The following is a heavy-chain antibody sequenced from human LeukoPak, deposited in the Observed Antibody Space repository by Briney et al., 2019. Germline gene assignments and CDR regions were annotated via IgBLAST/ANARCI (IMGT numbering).Heavy chain of an antibody. Sequence: SETLSLTCAVYGGSFSGYYCSWIRQPPGKGLEWIGEINHSGSTNYNPSLKSRVTISVDTSKNQFSLKLSSVTAADTAVYYCARSAIWPIAARRYYFDYWGQGTLVTVSS. CDR1: GGSFSGYY. J-gene: IGHJ4*02. CDR3: ARSAIWPIAARRYYFDY. V-gene: IGHV4-34*01. CDR2: INHSGST. D-gene: IGHD6-6*01.